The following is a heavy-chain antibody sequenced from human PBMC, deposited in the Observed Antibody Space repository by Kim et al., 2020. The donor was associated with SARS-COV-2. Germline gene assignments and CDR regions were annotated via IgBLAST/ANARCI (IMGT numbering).Heavy chain of an antibody. Sequence: GGSLRLSCTASGFTFGDYAMSWVRQAPGKGLEWVGFIRSKAYGGTTEYAASVKGRFTISRDESKSIAYLQMNSLKTEDTAVYYFTREPRKSIAVAGTLFPRYYYKYSMNDWGKGTSVTVSS. CDR2: IRSKAYGGTT. D-gene: IGHD6-19*01. CDR3: TREPRKSIAVAGTLFPRYYYKYSMND. J-gene: IGHJ6*04. V-gene: IGHV3-49*04. CDR1: GFTFGDYA.